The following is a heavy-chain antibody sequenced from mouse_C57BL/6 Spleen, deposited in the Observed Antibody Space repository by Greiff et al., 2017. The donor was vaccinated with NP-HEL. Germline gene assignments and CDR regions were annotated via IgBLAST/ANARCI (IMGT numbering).Heavy chain of an antibody. Sequence: QVHVKQSGAELVRPGASVTLSCKASGYTFTDYEMHWVKQTPVHGLEWIGAIDPETGGTAYNQKFKGKAILTADKSSSTAYMELRSLTSEDSAVYYCTRWDGTLAYWGQGTLVTVSA. CDR2: IDPETGGT. CDR1: GYTFTDYE. D-gene: IGHD4-1*01. V-gene: IGHV1-15*01. CDR3: TRWDGTLAY. J-gene: IGHJ3*01.